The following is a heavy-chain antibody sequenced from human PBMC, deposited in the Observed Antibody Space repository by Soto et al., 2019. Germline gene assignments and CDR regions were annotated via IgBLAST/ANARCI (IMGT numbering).Heavy chain of an antibody. CDR2: ISGSGGST. V-gene: IGHV3-23*01. CDR3: AKSGCSSTSCYAYYYYMDV. Sequence: GGSLRLSCAASGFTFSSYAMSWVRQAPGKGLEWVSAISGSGGSTYYADSVKGRFTISRDNSKNTLYLQMNSLRAEDTAVYYCAKSGCSSTSCYAYYYYMDVWGKGTTVTVSS. CDR1: GFTFSSYA. D-gene: IGHD2-2*01. J-gene: IGHJ6*03.